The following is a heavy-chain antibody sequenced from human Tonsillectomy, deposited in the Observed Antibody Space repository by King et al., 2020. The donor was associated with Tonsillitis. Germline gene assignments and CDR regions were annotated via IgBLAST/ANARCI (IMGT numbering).Heavy chain of an antibody. J-gene: IGHJ6*02. CDR2: IYSGGST. V-gene: IGHV3-53*01. D-gene: IGHD3-10*01. CDR3: ARVKKGNGSGSYYVHDYYGMDV. Sequence: QLVQSGGGLIQPGGSLRLSCAASGFTVSSNYMSWVRQAPGKGLEWVSVIYSGGSTYYADSVKGRFTISRDNSKNTLYLQMNSLRAEDTAVYYCARVKKGNGSGSYYVHDYYGMDVWGQGTTVTVSS. CDR1: GFTVSSNY.